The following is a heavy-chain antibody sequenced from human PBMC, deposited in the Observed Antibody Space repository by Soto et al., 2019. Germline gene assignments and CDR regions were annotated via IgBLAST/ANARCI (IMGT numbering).Heavy chain of an antibody. CDR2: IKSKIDGETI. Sequence: GGSLRLSCAASGFPFSNVWMNWVRQAPGKGLEWVGRIKSKIDGETIDYAAPVKGRFTISRDDSKNTLYLQMNSLKIEDTAVYYCITLKYGMDVWGQGTTVTVSS. CDR3: ITLKYGMDV. J-gene: IGHJ6*02. CDR1: GFPFSNVW. V-gene: IGHV3-15*07.